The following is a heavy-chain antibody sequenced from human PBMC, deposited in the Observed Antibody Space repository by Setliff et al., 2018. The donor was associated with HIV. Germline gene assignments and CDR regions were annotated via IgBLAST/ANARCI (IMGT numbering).Heavy chain of an antibody. J-gene: IGHJ5*02. D-gene: IGHD3-22*01. CDR3: TRVRLLYSDSSPVWFDP. CDR1: GYTFTNYW. Sequence: GESLKISCRASGYTFTNYWIGWVRQMPGKGLEWIGVIYPGDSVTRYSPSFQGQVSISADTSITTAYLQWSSLKASDTAIYYCTRVRLLYSDSSPVWFDPWGQGTLVTVSS. V-gene: IGHV5-51*01. CDR2: IYPGDSVT.